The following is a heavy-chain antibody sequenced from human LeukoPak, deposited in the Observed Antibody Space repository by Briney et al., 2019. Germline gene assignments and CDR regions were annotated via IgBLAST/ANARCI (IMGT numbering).Heavy chain of an antibody. CDR3: ARAVSGGSGSYYYYYYYMDV. CDR1: GFTFSDYY. V-gene: IGHV3-11*04. Sequence: PGGSLRLSCAASGFTFSDYYMSWIRQAPGKGLEWVSYISSSGSTIYYADSVKGRFTISRDNSKNTLYLQMNSLRAEDTAVYYCARAVSGGSGSYYYYYYYMDVWGKGTTVTVSS. J-gene: IGHJ6*03. CDR2: ISSSGSTI. D-gene: IGHD3-10*01.